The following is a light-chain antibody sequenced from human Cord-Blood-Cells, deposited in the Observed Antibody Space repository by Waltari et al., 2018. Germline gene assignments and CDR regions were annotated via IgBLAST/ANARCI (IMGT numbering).Light chain of an antibody. Sequence: IQMPQSPSTLSASVGDSVTITCRASQSISSWLAWYQQKPGKAPKLLIYKASSLESGVPSRFSGSGSGTEFTLTISSLQPDDFATYYCQQYNSYPLTFGGGTKVEIK. V-gene: IGKV1-5*03. J-gene: IGKJ4*01. CDR3: QQYNSYPLT. CDR1: QSISSW. CDR2: KAS.